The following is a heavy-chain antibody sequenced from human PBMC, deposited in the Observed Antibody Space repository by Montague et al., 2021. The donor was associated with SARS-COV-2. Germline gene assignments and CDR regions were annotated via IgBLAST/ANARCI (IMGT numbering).Heavy chain of an antibody. CDR3: AREDRWNWFDP. V-gene: IGHV4-59*01. Sequence: SETLSLTCSVSGGSISSDYWSWIRQSPGKGLEWIGYIYYRGTTNYNPSLKSRVTFSVDTSKNQFPLKLISVTAADPAVYFCAREDRWNWFDPWGQGVLVTVSS. D-gene: IGHD5-24*01. CDR2: IYYRGTT. CDR1: GGSISSDY. J-gene: IGHJ5*02.